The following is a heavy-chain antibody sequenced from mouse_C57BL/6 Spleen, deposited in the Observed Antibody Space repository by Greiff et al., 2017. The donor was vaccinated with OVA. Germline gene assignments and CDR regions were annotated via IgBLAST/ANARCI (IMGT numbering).Heavy chain of an antibody. D-gene: IGHD1-1*01. CDR2: IYPGDGDT. CDR1: GYAFSSYW. CDR3: ARSPHYGSSPYYAMDC. Sequence: VQLQQSGAELVKPGASVKISCKASGYAFSSYWMNWVKQRPGKGLEWIGQIYPGDGDTNYNGKFKGKATLTADKSSSTAYMQLSSLTSEDSAVYFCARSPHYGSSPYYAMDCWGQGTSVTVSS. V-gene: IGHV1-80*01. J-gene: IGHJ4*01.